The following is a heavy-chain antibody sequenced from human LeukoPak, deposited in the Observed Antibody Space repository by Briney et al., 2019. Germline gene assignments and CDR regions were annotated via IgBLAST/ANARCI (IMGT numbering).Heavy chain of an antibody. CDR1: GFTFSSYG. Sequence: GGSLRLSCAASGFTFSSYGMHWVRRAPGKGLEWVAVVSYDGSNKNYVDSVKGRHTISRDNSKNTLYLQMNSLRAEDTAVYYCAKPYSSYLNNFDYWGQGTLVTVSS. D-gene: IGHD4-11*01. V-gene: IGHV3-30*18. J-gene: IGHJ4*02. CDR3: AKPYSSYLNNFDY. CDR2: VSYDGSNK.